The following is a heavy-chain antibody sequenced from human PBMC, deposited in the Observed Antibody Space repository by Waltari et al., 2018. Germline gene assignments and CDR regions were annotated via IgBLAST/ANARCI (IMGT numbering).Heavy chain of an antibody. Sequence: QVQLQESGPGLVKPSGTLSLTCAVSGGSISSSNWRSWVRQPPGKGLEWIGEIYHSGSTNYNPSLKSRVTISVDKSKNQFSLKLSSVTAADTAVYYCARWAARAHSSGWTRAPHNWFDPWGQGTLVTVSS. V-gene: IGHV4-4*02. J-gene: IGHJ5*02. D-gene: IGHD6-19*01. CDR1: GGSISSSNW. CDR2: IYHSGST. CDR3: ARWAARAHSSGWTRAPHNWFDP.